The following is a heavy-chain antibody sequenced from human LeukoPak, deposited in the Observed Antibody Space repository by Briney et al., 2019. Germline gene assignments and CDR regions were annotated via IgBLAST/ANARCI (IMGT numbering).Heavy chain of an antibody. CDR1: GGTFSSYA. Sequence: ASVKVSCKASGGTFSSYAISWVRQAPGQGLEWMGRIIPILGIANYAQKFQGRVTITADKSTSTAYMELSSLRSEDTAVYYCARFDSSGYTGDSGAFDIWGQGTMVTVSS. D-gene: IGHD3-22*01. J-gene: IGHJ3*02. CDR3: ARFDSSGYTGDSGAFDI. CDR2: IIPILGIA. V-gene: IGHV1-69*04.